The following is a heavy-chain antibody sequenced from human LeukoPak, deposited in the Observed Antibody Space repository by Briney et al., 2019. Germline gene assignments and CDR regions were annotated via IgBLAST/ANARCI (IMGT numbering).Heavy chain of an antibody. CDR2: ISGSGGST. D-gene: IGHD2-2*01. V-gene: IGHV3-23*01. CDR3: AKEGYCSSTSCYAELDY. Sequence: GGSLRLSCAASGFTFSSYAMSWVRQAPGKGLEWVSAISGSGGSTYYADSVKGRFTISRDNSKNTLYLQMNSLRAEDTAVYYRAKEGYCSSTSCYAELDYWGQGTLVTVSS. J-gene: IGHJ4*02. CDR1: GFTFSSYA.